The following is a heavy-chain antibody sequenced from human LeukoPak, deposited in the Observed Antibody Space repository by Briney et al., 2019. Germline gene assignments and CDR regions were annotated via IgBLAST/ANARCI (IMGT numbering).Heavy chain of an antibody. Sequence: GGSLRLSCAASGFTVSSNYMSWVRQAPGKGLEWVSVIYSGGSTYYADSVKGRFTISRDNSKNTLYLQMNSLRAEDTAVYYCARVPYDSSGLLDYWGQGTLVTVSS. D-gene: IGHD3-22*01. CDR1: GFTVSSNY. V-gene: IGHV3-66*01. CDR3: ARVPYDSSGLLDY. CDR2: IYSGGST. J-gene: IGHJ4*02.